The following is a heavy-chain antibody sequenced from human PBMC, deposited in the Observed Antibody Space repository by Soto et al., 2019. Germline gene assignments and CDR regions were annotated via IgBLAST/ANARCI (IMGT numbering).Heavy chain of an antibody. CDR3: ARDKVLRYFDWLFPYYYYGMDV. V-gene: IGHV3-30-3*01. Sequence: PGGSLRLSCAASGFTFSSCAMHWVRQAPGKGLEWVAVISYDGSNKYYADSVKGRFTISRDNSKNTLYLQMNSLRAEDTAVYYCARDKVLRYFDWLFPYYYYGMDVWGQGTTVTDSS. J-gene: IGHJ6*02. CDR2: ISYDGSNK. CDR1: GFTFSSCA. D-gene: IGHD3-9*01.